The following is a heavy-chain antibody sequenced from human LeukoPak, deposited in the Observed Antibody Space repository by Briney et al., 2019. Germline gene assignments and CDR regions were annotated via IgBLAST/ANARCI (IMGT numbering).Heavy chain of an antibody. D-gene: IGHD2-15*01. J-gene: IGHJ4*02. CDR3: ARVRGCSGGSCYYFDY. CDR1: GFTFSSYG. V-gene: IGHV3-30*03. CDR2: ISYDGSNK. Sequence: GGSLRLSCAASGFTFSSYGMHWVRQAPGKGLEWVAVISYDGSNKYYADSVKGRFTISRDNSKNTLYLQMNSLRAEDTAVYYCARVRGCSGGSCYYFDYWGQGTLVTVSS.